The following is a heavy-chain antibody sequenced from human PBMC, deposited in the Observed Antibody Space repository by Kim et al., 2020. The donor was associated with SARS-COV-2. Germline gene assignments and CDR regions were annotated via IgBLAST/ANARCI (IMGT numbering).Heavy chain of an antibody. D-gene: IGHD6-19*01. CDR2: ISGSGGST. Sequence: GGSLRLSCAASGFTFSSYAMSWVRQAPGKGLEWVSAISGSGGSTYYADSVKGRFTISRDNSKNTLYLQMNSLRAEDTAVYYCAKDEKYSSGWMNHFDYWGQGTLVTVSS. V-gene: IGHV3-23*01. CDR1: GFTFSSYA. J-gene: IGHJ4*02. CDR3: AKDEKYSSGWMNHFDY.